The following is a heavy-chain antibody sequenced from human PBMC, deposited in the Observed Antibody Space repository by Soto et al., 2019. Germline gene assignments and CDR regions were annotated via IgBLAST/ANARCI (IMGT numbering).Heavy chain of an antibody. CDR2: IKSKTDGGTT. D-gene: IGHD1-26*01. V-gene: IGHV3-15*07. J-gene: IGHJ6*02. Sequence: EVQLVESGGGLVKPGGSLRLSCAASGFTFSNAWMNWVRQAPGKGLEWVGRIKSKTDGGTTDYAAPGKGRFTISRDDSKNTLYLQMNSLKTEDTAVYYCTTVGAGIVGATEAYYYYGMDVWGQGTTVTVSS. CDR1: GFTFSNAW. CDR3: TTVGAGIVGATEAYYYYGMDV.